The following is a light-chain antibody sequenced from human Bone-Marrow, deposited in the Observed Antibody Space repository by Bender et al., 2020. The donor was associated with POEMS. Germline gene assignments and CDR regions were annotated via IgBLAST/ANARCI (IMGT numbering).Light chain of an antibody. Sequence: LTQPPSVSVSPGQTASISCSGTSSDVGSYNLVSWYQHHPAKAPKVVIYEVNKWPSGVSDRFSGSKSGNTASLTISALQAEDEAHYYCCSYTGITSSVIFGAGTKLTVL. V-gene: IGLV2-23*02. CDR1: SSDVGSYNL. CDR2: EVN. J-gene: IGLJ2*01. CDR3: CSYTGITSSVI.